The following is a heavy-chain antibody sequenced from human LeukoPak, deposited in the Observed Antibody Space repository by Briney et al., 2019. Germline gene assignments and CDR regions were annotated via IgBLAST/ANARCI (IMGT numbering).Heavy chain of an antibody. J-gene: IGHJ4*02. CDR3: ARDGDGVGDY. V-gene: IGHV1-2*06. CDR1: GYTFTGHY. CDR2: INPNSGGT. D-gene: IGHD2-8*01. Sequence: ASVKVSCKASGYTFTGHYLHWLRQAPGQGLEWMGRINPNSGGTNYAQKFQGRVTMTRDTSISTAYMELSRLRSDDTAVYYCARDGDGVGDYWGQGTLVTVSS.